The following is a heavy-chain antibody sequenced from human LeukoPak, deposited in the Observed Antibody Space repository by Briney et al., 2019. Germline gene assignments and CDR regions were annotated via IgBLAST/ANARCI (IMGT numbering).Heavy chain of an antibody. D-gene: IGHD3-22*01. V-gene: IGHV1-18*01. CDR2: ISVYSDDT. CDR1: GYTFTNYA. Sequence: ASVKVSCKASGYTFTNYAISWARQAPGQELEWMGWISVYSDDTKSAQNLQGRITMTKDTSTSTAYMELRSLRSDDTAVYYCAREADSSGYFFRPDYWGQGTLVTVSS. CDR3: AREADSSGYFFRPDY. J-gene: IGHJ4*02.